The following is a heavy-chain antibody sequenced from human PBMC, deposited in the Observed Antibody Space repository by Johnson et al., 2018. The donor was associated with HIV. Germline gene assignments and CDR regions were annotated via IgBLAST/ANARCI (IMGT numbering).Heavy chain of an antibody. J-gene: IGHJ3*02. CDR2: IKSKTDGGTT. Sequence: VQLVESGGALVQPGGSLRLSCAASGFPFRNYGMHWVRQAPGKGLEWVGRIKSKTDGGTTDYAAPVKGRFTISRDDSKNTLYLQMNSLKTEDTAVYYCTTDLASDAFDIWGQGTMVTVSS. CDR3: TTDLASDAFDI. CDR1: GFPFRNYG. V-gene: IGHV3-15*02.